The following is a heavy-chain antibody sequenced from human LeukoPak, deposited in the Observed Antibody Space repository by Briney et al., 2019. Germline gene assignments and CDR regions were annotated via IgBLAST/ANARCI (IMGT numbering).Heavy chain of an antibody. CDR1: GFTFSGYA. D-gene: IGHD6-13*01. CDR2: ISGSGGST. V-gene: IGHV3-23*01. CDR3: AKTRRYSSSRG. J-gene: IGHJ4*02. Sequence: KSGGSLRLSCTASGFTFSGYAMSWVRQAPGKGLEWVSAISGSGGSTYYADSVKGRFTISRDNSKNTLYLQMNSLRAEDTAVYYCAKTRRYSSSRGWGQGTLVTVSS.